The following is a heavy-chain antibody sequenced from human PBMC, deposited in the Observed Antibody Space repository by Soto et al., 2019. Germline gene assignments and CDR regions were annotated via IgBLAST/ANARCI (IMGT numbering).Heavy chain of an antibody. V-gene: IGHV3-23*01. CDR1: GFTFSSYA. CDR2: ISGSGGST. CDR3: AKGRTVVTTMDV. Sequence: EVQLLESGGGLVQPGGSLRLSCAASGFTFSSYAMSWVRQAPGKGLEWVSAISGSGGSTYYADSVKGRFTISRDNSKDTLELQMNSLRAEDTAVYYCAKGRTVVTTMDVWGQGTTVTVSS. J-gene: IGHJ6*02. D-gene: IGHD4-4*01.